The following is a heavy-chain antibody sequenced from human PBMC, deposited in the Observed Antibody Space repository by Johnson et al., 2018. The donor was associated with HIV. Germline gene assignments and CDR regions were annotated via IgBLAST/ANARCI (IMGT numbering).Heavy chain of an antibody. CDR3: AKGGYSSSWYLWDTFNM. J-gene: IGHJ3*02. CDR1: GFRLSSSG. Sequence: VQLVESGGGVVQPGRSLRLSCAASGFRLSSSGMHWVRQAPGKGLAWEAVLWSDGRSKYYADSVKGRFHILRDSAKNCLYLQMNGLRADDTALYYCAKGGYSSSWYLWDTFNMWGQGTMVTVSS. D-gene: IGHD2-2*01. V-gene: IGHV3-33*03. CDR2: LWSDGRSK.